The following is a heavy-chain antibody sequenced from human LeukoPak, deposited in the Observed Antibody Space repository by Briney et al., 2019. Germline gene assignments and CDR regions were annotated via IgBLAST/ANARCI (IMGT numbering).Heavy chain of an antibody. J-gene: IGHJ4*02. D-gene: IGHD3-22*01. CDR1: GFTFSSYS. Sequence: GALRLSCAASGFTFSSYSMNWVRQAPGKGLEWVSSISSSSSYIYYADSVKGRFTISTDNAKTQLYLQMNSLRAEDTAAYYCARGGEYYDSSGYYYPEGRYFDYWGQGTLVTVSS. CDR2: ISSSSSYI. V-gene: IGHV3-21*01. CDR3: ARGGEYYDSSGYYYPEGRYFDY.